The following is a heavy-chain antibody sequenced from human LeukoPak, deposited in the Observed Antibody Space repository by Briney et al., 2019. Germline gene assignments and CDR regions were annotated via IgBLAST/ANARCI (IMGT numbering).Heavy chain of an antibody. Sequence: GGSLRLSCAASGFTFSSYFMNWVRQAPGKGLEWVSSISGSSSNIYYADSVKGRFTISRDNAKNSLFLQMNSLRAEDTAVYYCAREGYSFGDDFWGQGTLVTVSS. J-gene: IGHJ4*02. CDR3: AREGYSFGDDF. V-gene: IGHV3-21*01. D-gene: IGHD3-16*01. CDR1: GFTFSSYF. CDR2: ISGSSSNI.